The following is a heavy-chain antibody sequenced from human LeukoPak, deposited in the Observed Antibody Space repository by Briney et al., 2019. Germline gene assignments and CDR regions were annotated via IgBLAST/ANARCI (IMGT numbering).Heavy chain of an antibody. CDR2: VSNNGEST. CDR1: GFTFNKYV. J-gene: IGHJ4*02. V-gene: IGHV3-64D*06. CDR3: VKGEVRGYKKRGVDY. D-gene: IGHD5-18*01. Sequence: GGSLRLSCSASGFTFNKYVMHWVRQAPDKGLEYVSGVSNNGESTYYADSVKGRFTISRDNSKNTLYLQMSSLRPEDTAAYYCVKGEVRGYKKRGVDYWGQGTLVTVSS.